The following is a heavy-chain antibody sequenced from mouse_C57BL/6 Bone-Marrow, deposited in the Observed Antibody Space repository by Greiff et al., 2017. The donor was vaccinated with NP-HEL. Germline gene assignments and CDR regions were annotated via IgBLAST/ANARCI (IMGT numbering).Heavy chain of an antibody. Sequence: EVKLVESGGGLVKPGGSLKLSCAASGFTLSDYGMHWVRQAPEKGLEWVAYISCGSSTIYYADTVQGRFTISRDNAKNTLFLQMTSLRSEDTAMYYCATITTDYYYAMDYWGQGTSVTVSS. CDR1: GFTLSDYG. J-gene: IGHJ4*01. V-gene: IGHV5-17*01. CDR2: ISCGSSTI. D-gene: IGHD1-2*01. CDR3: ATITTDYYYAMDY.